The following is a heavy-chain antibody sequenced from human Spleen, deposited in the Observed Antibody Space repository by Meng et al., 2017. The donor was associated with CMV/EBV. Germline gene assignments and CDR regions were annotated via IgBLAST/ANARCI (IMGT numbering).Heavy chain of an antibody. CDR3: ARVLLAGMRADYYYGMDV. CDR1: GDTFNSNS. CDR2: INPNRGGT. J-gene: IGHJ6*04. V-gene: IGHV1-2*02. D-gene: IGHD2-8*01. Sequence: ASVKVSCKAVGDTFNSNSLHWVRQAPGQGPEWMGWINPNRGGTKYSQKFQGRVTMTRDTSINTAYMELSRLRSDDTAVYYCARVLLAGMRADYYYGMDVWGKGTTVTVSS.